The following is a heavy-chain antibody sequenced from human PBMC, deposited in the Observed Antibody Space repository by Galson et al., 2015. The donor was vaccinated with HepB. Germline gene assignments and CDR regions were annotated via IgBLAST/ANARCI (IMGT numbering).Heavy chain of an antibody. Sequence: ETLSLTCAVYGGSFSGYYWSWIRQPPGKGLEWIGEINHSGSTNYNPSLKSRVTISVDTSKNQFSLKLSSVTAADTAVYYCARGLIFWEGTSSRSGDYYYMDVWGKGTTVTVSS. CDR1: GGSFSGYY. D-gene: IGHD3-10*02. CDR2: INHSGST. CDR3: ARGLIFWEGTSSRSGDYYYMDV. J-gene: IGHJ6*03. V-gene: IGHV4-34*01.